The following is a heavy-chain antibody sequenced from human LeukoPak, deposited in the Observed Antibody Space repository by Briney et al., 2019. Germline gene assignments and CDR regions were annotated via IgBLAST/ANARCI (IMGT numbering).Heavy chain of an antibody. Sequence: GGSLRLTCAASGFTFSDYYMSWIRQAPGKGLEWVAYISGSYIIYYADSVKGRFTISRDNAKNSLYLQMNSLRAEDTAVYYCARGSRSSWNRYYFDYWGQGTLVTVSS. CDR2: ISGSYII. V-gene: IGHV3-11*04. D-gene: IGHD6-13*01. CDR3: ARGSRSSWNRYYFDY. J-gene: IGHJ4*02. CDR1: GFTFSDYY.